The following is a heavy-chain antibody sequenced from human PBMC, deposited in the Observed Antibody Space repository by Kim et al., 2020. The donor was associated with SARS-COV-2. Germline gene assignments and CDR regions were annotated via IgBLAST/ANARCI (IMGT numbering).Heavy chain of an antibody. Sequence: GGSLRLSCAASGFTFSSYGMHWVRQAPGKGLEWVAVISYDGSNKYYADSVKGRFTISRDNSKNMLYLQMNSLRAEDTAVYYCARSYAAMVRENRPLGYWGQGTLVTVSS. CDR2: ISYDGSNK. CDR1: GFTFSSYG. D-gene: IGHD3-10*01. V-gene: IGHV3-33*05. J-gene: IGHJ4*02. CDR3: ARSYAAMVRENRPLGY.